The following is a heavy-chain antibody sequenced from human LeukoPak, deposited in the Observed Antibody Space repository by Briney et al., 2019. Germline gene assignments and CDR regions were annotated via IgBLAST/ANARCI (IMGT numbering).Heavy chain of an antibody. J-gene: IGHJ4*02. CDR1: GSSITSDYF. CDR2: IYHSWGI. V-gene: IGHV4-38-2*01. CDR3: ARNVTAGFFDY. D-gene: IGHD1-1*01. Sequence: PSETLSLTCAVSGSSITSDYFWGWIRQPPGKGLEWIATIYHSWGIYFNPSLKSRVSISHDASKNQFSLKLTSLTAADTAIYYCARNVTAGFFDYWGQGILVTVSS.